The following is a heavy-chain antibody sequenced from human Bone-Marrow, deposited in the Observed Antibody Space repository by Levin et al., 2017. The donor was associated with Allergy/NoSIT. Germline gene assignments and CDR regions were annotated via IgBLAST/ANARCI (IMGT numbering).Heavy chain of an antibody. V-gene: IGHV1-8*01. CDR1: GYSFISYE. CDR3: AKVSTVTPIDPYYFDT. Sequence: ASVKVSCKTSGYSFISYEVNWVRQATGQGLEWVGRMSPNGYTKYAQKFQGRLSMTSDTSITTAYMELSSLEPEDRADYFCAKVSTVTPIDPYYFDTWGQGARVTVST. D-gene: IGHD5/OR15-5a*01. J-gene: IGHJ4*02. CDR2: MSPNGYT.